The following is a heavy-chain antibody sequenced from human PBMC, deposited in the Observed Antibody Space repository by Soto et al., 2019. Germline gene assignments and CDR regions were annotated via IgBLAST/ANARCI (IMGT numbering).Heavy chain of an antibody. Sequence: QVQLQESGPGLVKPSETLSLTCTVSGGSISSYYWSWIRQPPGKGLEWIGYIYYSGSTNYNPSLKSRVTISVDTSKNQFSLKLSSVTAADTAVYYCARTRGYSYGHSDYWGQGTLVTVSS. CDR1: GGSISSYY. J-gene: IGHJ4*02. CDR2: IYYSGST. D-gene: IGHD5-18*01. V-gene: IGHV4-59*01. CDR3: ARTRGYSYGHSDY.